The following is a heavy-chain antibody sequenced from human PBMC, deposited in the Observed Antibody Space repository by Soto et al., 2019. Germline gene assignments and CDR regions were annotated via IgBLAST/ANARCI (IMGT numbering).Heavy chain of an antibody. Sequence: GGSLRLSCAASGFTFSSYAMHWVRQAPGKGLEWVAVISYDGSNKYYADSVKGRFTISRDNSKNTLYLQMNSLGAEDTAVYYCARLDCSGGSCYPLYYYYGMDVWGQGTTVTVSS. D-gene: IGHD2-15*01. V-gene: IGHV3-30-3*01. J-gene: IGHJ6*02. CDR3: ARLDCSGGSCYPLYYYYGMDV. CDR1: GFTFSSYA. CDR2: ISYDGSNK.